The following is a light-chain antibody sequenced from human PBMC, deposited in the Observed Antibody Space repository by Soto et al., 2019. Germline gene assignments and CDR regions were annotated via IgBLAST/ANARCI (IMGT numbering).Light chain of an antibody. J-gene: IGLJ2*01. CDR2: GVT. CDR3: SSYAGNNDVV. CDR1: SSDVGGYNH. V-gene: IGLV2-8*01. Sequence: QSALTQPPSASGSPGQSVTISCTGTSSDVGGYNHVSWYQQHPGKAPKLMIYGVTKRPSVVPDRFSGSKSSNTASLTVSGRQAEDEADDYCSSYAGNNDVVFGGGTKLTVL.